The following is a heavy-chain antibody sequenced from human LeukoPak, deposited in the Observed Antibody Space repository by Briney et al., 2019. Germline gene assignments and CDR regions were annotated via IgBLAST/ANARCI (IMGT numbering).Heavy chain of an antibody. CDR2: IYYSGST. V-gene: IGHV4-59*01. J-gene: IGHJ3*02. CDR1: GGSISSYY. D-gene: IGHD3-10*01. CDR3: ARVTLRGVYPDAFDI. Sequence: SETLSLTRTVSGGSISSYYWSWIRQPPGKGLEWIGYIYYSGSTNYNPSLKSRVTISVDTSKNQFSLKLSSVTAADTAVYYCARVTLRGVYPDAFDIWGQGTMVTVSS.